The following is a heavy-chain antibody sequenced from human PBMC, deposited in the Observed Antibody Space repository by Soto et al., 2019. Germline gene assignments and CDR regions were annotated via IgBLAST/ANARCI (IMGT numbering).Heavy chain of an antibody. J-gene: IGHJ4*02. CDR2: FYYSGST. Sequence: SETLSLTCTVSGGSSSSYYWSWIRQPPGKGLEWIGYFYYSGSTNYNPSLKSRVTISVDTSKNQFSLKLNSVTAAGTAVYYCARVRREYDNSGPVDYWGQGTLVTVSS. CDR3: ARVRREYDNSGPVDY. D-gene: IGHD3-22*01. V-gene: IGHV4-59*12. CDR1: GGSSSSYY.